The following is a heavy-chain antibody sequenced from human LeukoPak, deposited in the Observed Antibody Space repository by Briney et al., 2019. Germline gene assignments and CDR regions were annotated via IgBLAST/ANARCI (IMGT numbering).Heavy chain of an antibody. CDR1: GFTFSSYS. D-gene: IGHD3-22*01. Sequence: PGGSLRLSCAASGFTFSSYSMNWVRQAPGKGLEWVSSISSSSSYIYYADSVKGRFTISRDNAKNSLYLQMNSLRAEDTAVYYCARGPYYYDSSGYYYDALFGVLDYWGQGTLVTVSS. CDR2: ISSSSSYI. J-gene: IGHJ4*02. V-gene: IGHV3-21*01. CDR3: ARGPYYYDSSGYYYDALFGVLDY.